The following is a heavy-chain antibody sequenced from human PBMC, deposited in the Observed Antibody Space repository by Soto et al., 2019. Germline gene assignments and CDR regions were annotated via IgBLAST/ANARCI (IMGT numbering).Heavy chain of an antibody. CDR3: ARGYSSSWYFDY. V-gene: IGHV4-39*01. D-gene: IGHD6-13*01. Sequence: SETLSLTCTVSGGSISSSSYYWGWIRQPPGKGLEWIGSIYYSGSTYYNPSLKSRVTISVDTSKNQFSLKLSSVTAADTAVYYCARGYSSSWYFDYWGQGTLVTVSS. CDR1: GGSISSSSYY. CDR2: IYYSGST. J-gene: IGHJ4*02.